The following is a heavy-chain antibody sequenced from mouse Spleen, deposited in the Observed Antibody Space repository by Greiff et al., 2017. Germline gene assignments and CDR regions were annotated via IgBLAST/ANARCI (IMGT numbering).Heavy chain of an antibody. J-gene: IGHJ4*01. CDR2: MSSGGGNT. D-gene: IGHD1-1*01. V-gene: IGHV5-9*04. CDR1: GFTFSSYA. Sequence: EVKVEESGGGLVKLGGSLKLSCAASGFTFSSYAMSWVRQTPEKRLEWVATMSSGGGNTYYADSVKGRFTISRDNAKNTLYLQMGSLKSEDTAMYYCARQEGYYYGSRYAMDYWGQGTSVTVSS. CDR3: ARQEGYYYGSRYAMDY.